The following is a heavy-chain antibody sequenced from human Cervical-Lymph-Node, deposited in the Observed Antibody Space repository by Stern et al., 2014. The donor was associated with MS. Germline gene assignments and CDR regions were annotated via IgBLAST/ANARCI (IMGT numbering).Heavy chain of an antibody. D-gene: IGHD6-19*01. Sequence: EVQLVESGGGLIQPGGSLRLSCAASGFTVSSNYMSWVRQAPGKGLEWVSVIYSGGSTYYADSVKGRFTISRDNSKNTLYLQMNSLRAEDTAVYYCARSDSSGWPSFDYWGQGTLVTVSS. CDR3: ARSDSSGWPSFDY. CDR2: IYSGGST. CDR1: GFTVSSNY. J-gene: IGHJ4*02. V-gene: IGHV3-53*01.